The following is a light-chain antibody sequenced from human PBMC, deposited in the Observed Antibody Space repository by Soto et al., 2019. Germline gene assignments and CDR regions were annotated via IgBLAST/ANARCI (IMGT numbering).Light chain of an antibody. V-gene: IGKV4-1*01. J-gene: IGKJ5*01. CDR3: QQYYGAPIT. CDR2: GAS. CDR1: RSVFSSSNNRDY. Sequence: DIVMTQSPDSLAVSLGERATINCKSSRSVFSSSNNRDYLGWFQQKPGQPPKALIYGASTREPGVPDLITGSGTGTEFTHTISSLQAEDVAVYYCQQYYGAPITFGQGTRLDIK.